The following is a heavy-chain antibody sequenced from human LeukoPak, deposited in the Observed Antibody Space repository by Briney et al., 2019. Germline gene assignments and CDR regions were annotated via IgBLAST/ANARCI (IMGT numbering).Heavy chain of an antibody. V-gene: IGHV3-23*01. CDR2: ISGSANRT. Sequence: GSLRLSCAPSGFTFSSYAMSWVRQAPGKGLEWVSGISGSANRTYYADSVKGRFTISRDNSKNTLYLQMNSLRAEDTAVYYCAKADYGSTPYYYGMDVWGQGTTVTVSS. J-gene: IGHJ6*02. CDR3: AKADYGSTPYYYGMDV. D-gene: IGHD4-17*01. CDR1: GFTFSSYA.